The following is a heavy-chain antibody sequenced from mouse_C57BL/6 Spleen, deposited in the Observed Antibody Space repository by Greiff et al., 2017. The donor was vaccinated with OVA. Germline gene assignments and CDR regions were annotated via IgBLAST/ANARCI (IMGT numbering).Heavy chain of an antibody. CDR3: ARGGTTVVAKDYFDY. V-gene: IGHV1-72*01. CDR1: GYTFTSYW. D-gene: IGHD1-1*01. Sequence: VQLQQSGAELVKPGASVKLSCKASGYTFTSYWMHWVKQRPGRGLEWIGRIDPNSGGTKYNEKFKSKATLTVDKPSSTAYMQLSSLTSEDSAVYYCARGGTTVVAKDYFDYWGQGTTLTVSS. CDR2: IDPNSGGT. J-gene: IGHJ2*01.